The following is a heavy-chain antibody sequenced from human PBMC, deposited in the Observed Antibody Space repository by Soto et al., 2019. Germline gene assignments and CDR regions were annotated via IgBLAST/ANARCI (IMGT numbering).Heavy chain of an antibody. CDR3: AKGAVAGTPTSYYYYGMDV. V-gene: IGHV1-69*12. CDR2: IIPIFGTI. CDR1: GGTFRTYS. Sequence: QVQLLQSGAEVKKPGSSVRVSCEASGGTFRTYSISWVRQAPVQGLEWMGEIIPIFGTINYAQKFQGRLTITADESTATVYMDLRSLRSDDTALYYCAKGAVAGTPTSYYYYGMDVWGQGTTVTVSS. J-gene: IGHJ6*02. D-gene: IGHD6-19*01.